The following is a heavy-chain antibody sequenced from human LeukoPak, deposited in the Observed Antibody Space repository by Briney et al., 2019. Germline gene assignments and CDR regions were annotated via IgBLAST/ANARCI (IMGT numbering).Heavy chain of an antibody. Sequence: PGGSLRLSSAVSGFSFSDHNMNWVRQAPGKGLEWVASISSRSNYIYYADSLKGRVTVSRDNARNSLFLQMTSLRAEDTAVYYCARDYLGFGESGFDYWGQGTQVLVSS. CDR2: ISSRSNYI. J-gene: IGHJ4*02. CDR1: GFSFSDHN. V-gene: IGHV3-21*01. D-gene: IGHD3-10*01. CDR3: ARDYLGFGESGFDY.